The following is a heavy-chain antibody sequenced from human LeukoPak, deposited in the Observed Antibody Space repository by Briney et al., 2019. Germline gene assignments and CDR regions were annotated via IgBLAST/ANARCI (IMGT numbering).Heavy chain of an antibody. CDR2: ISRSSSYI. V-gene: IGHV3-21*01. Sequence: PGGSLRLSCAASGFTFSSYSMNWVRQAPGKGLEWVSSISRSSSYIYYADSVKGRFTISRDNAKNSLYLQMNSLRAEDTAVYYCARDLDTVTTAFDVWGQGTMVTVSS. J-gene: IGHJ3*01. CDR3: ARDLDTVTTAFDV. CDR1: GFTFSSYS. D-gene: IGHD4-17*01.